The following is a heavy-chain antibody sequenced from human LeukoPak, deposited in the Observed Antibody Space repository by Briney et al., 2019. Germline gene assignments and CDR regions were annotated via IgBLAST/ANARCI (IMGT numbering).Heavy chain of an antibody. V-gene: IGHV1-69*04. CDR3: AREEDGLGELSFLFDY. CDR2: IIPILGIA. D-gene: IGHD3-16*02. Sequence: SVKVSCKASGGTFSSYAISWVRQAPGQGLEWMGRIIPILGIANYAQKFQGRVTITADKSTSTAYMELSSLRSEDTAVYYCAREEDGLGELSFLFDYWGQGTLVTVSS. CDR1: GGTFSSYA. J-gene: IGHJ4*02.